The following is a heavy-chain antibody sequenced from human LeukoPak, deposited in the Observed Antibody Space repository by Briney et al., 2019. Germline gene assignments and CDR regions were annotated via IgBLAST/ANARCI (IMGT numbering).Heavy chain of an antibody. Sequence: PSETLSHTCTVSGGSISSYYWSWIRQPPGKGLEWIGYIYYSGSTNYNPSLKSRVTISVDTSKNQFSLKLSSVTAADTAVYYCARGLATVVDFDYWGQGTLVTVSS. CDR1: GGSISSYY. CDR3: ARGLATVVDFDY. J-gene: IGHJ4*02. V-gene: IGHV4-59*01. D-gene: IGHD4-23*01. CDR2: IYYSGST.